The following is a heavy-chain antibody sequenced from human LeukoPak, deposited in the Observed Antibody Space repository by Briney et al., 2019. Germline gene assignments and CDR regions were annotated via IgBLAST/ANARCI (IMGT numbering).Heavy chain of an antibody. CDR2: IYYSGST. V-gene: IGHV4-39*01. J-gene: IGHJ6*02. Sequence: PSETLSLTCTVSGGSISSSSYYWGWIRQPPGKGLEWIGSIYYSGSTYYNPSLKSRVTISVDTSKNQFSLKLSSVTAADTAVYYCARSYYYYGMDVWGQGTTVTVS. CDR1: GGSISSSSYY. CDR3: ARSYYYYGMDV.